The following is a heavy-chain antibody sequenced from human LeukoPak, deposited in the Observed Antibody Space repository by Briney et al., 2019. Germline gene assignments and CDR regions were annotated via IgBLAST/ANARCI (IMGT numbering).Heavy chain of an antibody. CDR3: ANDYRSGSFHDF. D-gene: IGHD3-10*01. Sequence: GGSLRLSRAASGFAFSSYAMSWVRQPPGKGLEWVSVISRRDGYTYYADSVKGRFTISRDNSKNTLYLQMNTQRAEDTAVYYCANDYRSGSFHDFWGQGTLVTVSS. V-gene: IGHV3-23*01. CDR1: GFAFSSYA. J-gene: IGHJ4*02. CDR2: ISRRDGYT.